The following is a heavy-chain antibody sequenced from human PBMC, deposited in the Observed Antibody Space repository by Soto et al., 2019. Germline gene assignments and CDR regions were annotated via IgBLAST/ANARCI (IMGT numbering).Heavy chain of an antibody. V-gene: IGHV3-30-3*01. CDR1: GFTFSSYA. CDR2: ISYDGSNK. CDR3: AREDIVVVPAGREGYGMDV. D-gene: IGHD2-2*01. Sequence: PGGSLRLSCAASGFTFSSYAMHWVRQAPGKGLEWVAVISYDGSNKYYVDSVKGRFTISRDNSKNTLYLQMNSLRAEDTAVYYCAREDIVVVPAGREGYGMDVWGQGTTVTVSS. J-gene: IGHJ6*02.